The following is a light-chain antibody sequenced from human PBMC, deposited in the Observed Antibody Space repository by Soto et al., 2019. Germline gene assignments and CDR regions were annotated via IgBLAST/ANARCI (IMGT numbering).Light chain of an antibody. CDR2: KAS. CDR3: QHYHSYSEA. Sequence: DRQKTQSSYNRPGAAEFRFTISCWAIQTISSWLAWYQQKPGKAPKLLIYKASTLKSGVPSRFSGSGSGTEFTLTISSLQLDDFATYHCQHYHSYSEAFGQGTKVDIK. V-gene: IGKV1-5*03. CDR1: QTISSW. J-gene: IGKJ1*01.